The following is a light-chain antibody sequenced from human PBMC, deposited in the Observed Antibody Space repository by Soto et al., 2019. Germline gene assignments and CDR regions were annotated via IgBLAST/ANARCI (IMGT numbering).Light chain of an antibody. J-gene: IGKJ2*01. V-gene: IGKV2-30*01. CDR2: KAS. Sequence: DVVMTQSPLSLPVTLGQPASISCRSSHSLMYSDGISYLSWFQQRPGQSPRRLIYKASNRDSWGPDRFSCSGSGNDFALKISRVEADDVGVYYCVPGTHWRPGTLGQGTQLEIK. CDR1: HSLMYSDGISY. CDR3: VPGTHWRPGT.